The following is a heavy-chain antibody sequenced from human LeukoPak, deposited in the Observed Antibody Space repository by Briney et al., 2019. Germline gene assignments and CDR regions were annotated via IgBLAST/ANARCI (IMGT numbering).Heavy chain of an antibody. CDR1: GFTFSNYG. CDR3: AKDHEGGITMIRLLDAFDI. CDR2: ISYDGCNK. D-gene: IGHD3-22*01. J-gene: IGHJ3*02. V-gene: IGHV3-30*12. Sequence: GGSLRLSCAASGFTFSNYGMHWVRQAPGKGLEWVAVISYDGCNKYYADSVKGRFTISRDNSKNTLYLQMNSLRAEDTAVYYCAKDHEGGITMIRLLDAFDIWGQGTMVTVSS.